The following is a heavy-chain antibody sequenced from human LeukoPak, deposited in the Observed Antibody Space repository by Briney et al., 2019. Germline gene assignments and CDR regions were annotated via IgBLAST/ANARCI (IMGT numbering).Heavy chain of an antibody. D-gene: IGHD2-8*02. CDR2: INPSVDTT. CDR3: VREESGGYFDY. Sequence: GASVKVSCKASGFTFTNYYMHWVRQAPGQGLEWVGRINPSVDTTNYAQKFRDRVTMTRDTSTSTVYMELSSLRSEDTAVYHCVREESGGYFDYWGQGTLVTVSS. V-gene: IGHV1-46*01. J-gene: IGHJ4*02. CDR1: GFTFTNYY.